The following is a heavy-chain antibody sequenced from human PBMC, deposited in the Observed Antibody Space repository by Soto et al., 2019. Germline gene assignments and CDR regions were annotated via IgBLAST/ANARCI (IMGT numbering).Heavy chain of an antibody. CDR2: MHYTGFS. D-gene: IGHD6-13*01. CDR3: ATPYGNAWYTY. Sequence: SETLSLTCSFSGDSVTSHYLTWIRQSPEKGLEWIGYMHYTGFSHYNPSLKSRLTISVDRSKNQFTLQLTSVTVSDTAVYYCATPYGNAWYTYRGQGTQVTVSS. J-gene: IGHJ4*02. V-gene: IGHV4-59*02. CDR1: GDSVTSHY.